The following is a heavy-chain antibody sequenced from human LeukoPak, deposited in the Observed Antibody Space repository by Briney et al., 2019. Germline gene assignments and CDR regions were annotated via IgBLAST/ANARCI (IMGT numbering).Heavy chain of an antibody. CDR3: ARGSYDFWSGYYHNDY. V-gene: IGHV4-59*08. CDR1: GGSISSYY. Sequence: SETLSLTCTVSGGSISSYYWSWIRQPPGKGLEWIGYIYYSGSTNYHPSLKSRVTISVDTSKNQFSLKLSSVTAADTAVYYCARGSYDFWSGYYHNDYWGQGTLVTVSS. CDR2: IYYSGST. D-gene: IGHD3-3*01. J-gene: IGHJ4*02.